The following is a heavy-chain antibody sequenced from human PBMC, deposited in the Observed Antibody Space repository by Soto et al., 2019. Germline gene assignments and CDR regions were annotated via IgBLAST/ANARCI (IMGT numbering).Heavy chain of an antibody. J-gene: IGHJ5*02. V-gene: IGHV1-8*01. CDR3: ARGYSNSGWFDP. CDR1: GYTFTSYD. D-gene: IGHD4-4*01. CDR2: MNPNSGNT. Sequence: QVQLVQSGAEVKKPGASVKVSCKASGYTFTSYDINWVRQATGQGLEWMGWMNPNSGNTGYAQKFQGRVTMTWNTSISTAYMELSSLRPEDTAVYYCARGYSNSGWFDPWGQGTLVTVSS.